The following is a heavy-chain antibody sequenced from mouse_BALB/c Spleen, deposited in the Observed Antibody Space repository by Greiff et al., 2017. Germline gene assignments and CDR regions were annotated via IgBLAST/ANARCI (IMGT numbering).Heavy chain of an antibody. J-gene: IGHJ2*01. V-gene: IGHV1S137*01. D-gene: IGHD2-1*01. CDR3: ARERDYGNYGNY. Sequence: QVQLQQSGAELVRPGVSVKISCKGSGYTFTDYAMHWVKQSHAKSLEWIGVISTYYGDASYNQKFKGKATMTVDKSSSTAYMELARLTSEDSAIYYCARERDYGNYGNYWGQGTTLTVSS. CDR2: ISTYYGDA. CDR1: GYTFTDYA.